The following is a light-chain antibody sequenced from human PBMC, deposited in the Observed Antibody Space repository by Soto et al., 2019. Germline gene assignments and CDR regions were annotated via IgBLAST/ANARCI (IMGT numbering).Light chain of an antibody. CDR2: DVS. J-gene: IGLJ2*01. CDR1: SSDDGGYNY. CDR3: SSYTSSSTLVV. V-gene: IGLV2-14*01. Sequence: QSALTQPASVSGSPGQSITISCTGTSSDDGGYNYVSWYQQHPCKAPKLMIYDVSNRPSGVSNRFSGSKSGNTASLTISGLQADDEADYYCSSYTSSSTLVVFGGGTKLTVL.